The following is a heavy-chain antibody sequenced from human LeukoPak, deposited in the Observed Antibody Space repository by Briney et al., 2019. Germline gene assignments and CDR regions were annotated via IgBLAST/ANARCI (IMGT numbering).Heavy chain of an antibody. D-gene: IGHD2-2*01. CDR1: GGTFSSYA. Sequence: GASVKVSCKASGGTFSSYAISWVRQAPGQGLEWMGWISAYNGNTNYAQKLQGRVTMTTDTSTSTAYMELRSLRSDDTAVYYCARGGIVVVPAPFDYWGQGTLVTVSS. CDR3: ARGGIVVVPAPFDY. J-gene: IGHJ4*02. V-gene: IGHV1-18*01. CDR2: ISAYNGNT.